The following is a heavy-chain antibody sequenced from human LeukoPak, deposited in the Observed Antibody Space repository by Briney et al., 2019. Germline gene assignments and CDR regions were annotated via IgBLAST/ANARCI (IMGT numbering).Heavy chain of an antibody. D-gene: IGHD6-6*01. V-gene: IGHV1-46*01. J-gene: IGHJ4*02. CDR2: INPSGGST. CDR1: GYTFTNYY. Sequence: ASVKVSCKASGYTFTNYYIHWVRQAPGQGLEWTGIINPSGGSTSYAQKFQGRVTMTRDTSTSTVYMELSSLRSEDTAVYYCAREGPYSDSSRSRFDYWGQGTLVTVSS. CDR3: AREGPYSDSSRSRFDY.